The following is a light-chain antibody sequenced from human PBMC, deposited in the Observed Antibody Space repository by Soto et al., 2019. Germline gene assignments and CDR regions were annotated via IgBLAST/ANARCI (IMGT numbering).Light chain of an antibody. J-gene: IGKJ2*01. CDR2: AAS. CDR1: QSISSW. CDR3: QQYNSYSGYT. V-gene: IGKV1-5*01. Sequence: DIQMTQSPSTLSASVGDRVTITCRASQSISSWLAWYQQKPGKAPELLIYAASSLQSGVSSRFSASGSGTEFTLTISGLQPDDFATYYCQQYNSYSGYTFGQGTKLEMK.